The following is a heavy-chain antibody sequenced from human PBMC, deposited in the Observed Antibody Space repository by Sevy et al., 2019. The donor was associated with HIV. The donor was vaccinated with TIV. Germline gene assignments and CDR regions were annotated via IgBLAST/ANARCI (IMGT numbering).Heavy chain of an antibody. Sequence: GGSLRLSCTASEFTFGDYCMSWVRQAPGKGLEWVAFLKSDVYGGTVDHAASVRGRFVISRDDSKTIAYPQMNDLKTEDTGVYYCTRWKAAQSIFDYWGQGALVTVSS. CDR3: TRWKAAQSIFDY. CDR1: EFTFGDYC. D-gene: IGHD6-13*01. CDR2: LKSDVYGGTV. V-gene: IGHV3-49*04. J-gene: IGHJ4*02.